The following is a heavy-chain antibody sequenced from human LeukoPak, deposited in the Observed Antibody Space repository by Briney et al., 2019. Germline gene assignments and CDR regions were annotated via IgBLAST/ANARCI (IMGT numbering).Heavy chain of an antibody. V-gene: IGHV3-21*01. CDR2: ISSSSYI. CDR3: ARDPAAEVPDGNYYYYGMDV. D-gene: IGHD2-15*01. CDR1: GFTFSSYS. Sequence: GGSLRLSCAASGFTFSSYSMNWVRQAPGKGLEWVSSISSSSYIYYADSVKGRFTISRDNAKNSLYLQMNSLRAEDTAVYYCARDPAAEVPDGNYYYYGMDVWGQGTTVTVSS. J-gene: IGHJ6*02.